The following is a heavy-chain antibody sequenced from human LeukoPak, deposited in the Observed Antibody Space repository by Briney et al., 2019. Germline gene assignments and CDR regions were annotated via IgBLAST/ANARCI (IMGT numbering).Heavy chain of an antibody. D-gene: IGHD4-17*01. J-gene: IGHJ6*02. CDR2: ISYDGSNK. CDR3: AKDLPVDYGEYYYYCGMDV. CDR1: GFTFSSYG. Sequence: GGSLRLSCAASGFTFSSYGMHWVRQAPGKGLEWVAVISYDGSNKYYADSVKGRFTISRDNSKNTLYLQMNSLRAEDTAVYYCAKDLPVDYGEYYYYCGMDVWGQGTTVTVSS. V-gene: IGHV3-30*18.